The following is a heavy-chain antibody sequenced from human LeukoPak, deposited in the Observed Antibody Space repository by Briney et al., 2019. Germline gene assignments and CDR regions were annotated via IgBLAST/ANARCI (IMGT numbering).Heavy chain of an antibody. J-gene: IGHJ4*02. CDR1: GATFTSYA. D-gene: IGHD6-13*01. V-gene: IGHV1-69*05. CDR3: ASEPIAPGRLYYFDY. CDR2: IIPIFGTA. Sequence: GASVKVSSRASGATFTSYAISWGRQAPGQGLEWRGGIIPIFGTANYAQKFQGRVTITTDESTSTAYMELSSLRSEDTAVYYCASEPIAPGRLYYFDYWGQGTLVTVSS.